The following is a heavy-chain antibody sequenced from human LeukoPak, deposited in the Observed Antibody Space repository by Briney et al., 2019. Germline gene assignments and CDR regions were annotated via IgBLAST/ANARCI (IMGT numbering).Heavy chain of an antibody. D-gene: IGHD2-15*01. Sequence: PGGSLRLSCAASGFTFSSYAMSWVRQAPGKGLEWVSAISGSGGSTYYADSVKGRFTISRDNSKNTLYLQMSSLRAEDTAVYYCAKARGDIAVVVAAKRAVWFDPWGQGTLVTVSS. CDR2: ISGSGGST. CDR1: GFTFSSYA. J-gene: IGHJ5*02. CDR3: AKARGDIAVVVAAKRAVWFDP. V-gene: IGHV3-23*01.